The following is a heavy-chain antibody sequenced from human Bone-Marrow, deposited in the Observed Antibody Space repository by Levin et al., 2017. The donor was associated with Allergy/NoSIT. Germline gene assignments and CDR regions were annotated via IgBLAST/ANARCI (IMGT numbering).Heavy chain of an antibody. D-gene: IGHD4-23*01. CDR3: VKSFNTVAIHDGFDI. J-gene: IGHJ3*02. CDR1: GFTFDDYA. CDR2: ITWNSGTI. V-gene: IGHV3-9*01. Sequence: GGSLRLSCAASGFTFDDYAMHWVRQPPGKGLEWVSGITWNSGTIAYAGSVKGRFTISRDNANNSLYLQMNSLRPEDTALYYYVKSFNTVAIHDGFDIWGEGTMVIVSS.